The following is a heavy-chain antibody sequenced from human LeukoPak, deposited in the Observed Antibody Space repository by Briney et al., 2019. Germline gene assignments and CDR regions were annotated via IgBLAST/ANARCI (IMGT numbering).Heavy chain of an antibody. V-gene: IGHV3-7*01. CDR3: ARSQYYDFWSGYPDY. CDR2: IKQDGSEK. Sequence: GGSLRLSSAASGFTFSSYWMSWVRQAPGKGLEWVANIKQDGSEKYYVDSVKGRFTISRDNAKNSLYLQMNSLRAEDTAVYYCARSQYYDFWSGYPDYWGQGTLVTVSS. J-gene: IGHJ4*02. CDR1: GFTFSSYW. D-gene: IGHD3-3*01.